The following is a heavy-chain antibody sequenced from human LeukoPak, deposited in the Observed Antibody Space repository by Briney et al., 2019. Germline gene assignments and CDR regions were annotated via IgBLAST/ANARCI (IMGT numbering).Heavy chain of an antibody. CDR1: GFDFSTYA. V-gene: IGHV3-23*01. D-gene: IGHD1-26*01. CDR2: IGGGDT. J-gene: IGHJ4*02. CDR3: AKDGLSFNSMWDYLDS. Sequence: SGGSLRLSCAASGFDFSTYAMSWVRQAPGKGLEWVSGIGGGDTHYADSVKGRFTISRDNSKSTVELHMSSLRVEDTAVYYCAKDGLSFNSMWDYLDSWGRGTLVTVSS.